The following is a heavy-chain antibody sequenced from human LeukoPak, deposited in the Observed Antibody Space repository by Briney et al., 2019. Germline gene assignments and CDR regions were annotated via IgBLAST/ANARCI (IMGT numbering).Heavy chain of an antibody. V-gene: IGHV4-59*01. CDR2: IYSTGST. J-gene: IGHJ3*01. D-gene: IGHD3-22*01. Sequence: SETLSLTCTVSGGSISSDYRSWIRQPPGKGLEWIGYIYSTGSTNYDPSLKSRVTISVDTSKNQFSLKLTSVTSADTAVYSCARLLDNVISGDPDTSDVWGQGTTVIVSS. CDR1: GGSISSDY. CDR3: ARLLDNVISGDPDTSDV.